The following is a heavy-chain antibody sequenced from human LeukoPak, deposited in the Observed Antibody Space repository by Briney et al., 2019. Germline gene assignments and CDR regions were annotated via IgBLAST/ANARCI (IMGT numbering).Heavy chain of an antibody. J-gene: IGHJ4*02. Sequence: ASVKVSCKASGYTFTGYYMHWVRQAPGQGLEWMVWINPYSGATHYAQTFQGRVTMTRDTSISTAYMDLSGLRSDDTAVYYCAREGRQDTGGWYYFDYWGQGTLVTVSP. D-gene: IGHD2-8*02. CDR3: AREGRQDTGGWYYFDY. CDR2: INPYSGAT. V-gene: IGHV1-2*02. CDR1: GYTFTGYY.